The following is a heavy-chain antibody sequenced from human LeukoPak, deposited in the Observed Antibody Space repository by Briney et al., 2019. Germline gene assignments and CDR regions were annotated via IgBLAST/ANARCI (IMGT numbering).Heavy chain of an antibody. J-gene: IGHJ6*03. V-gene: IGHV4-59*08. CDR3: ARGAENYYYYYMDV. D-gene: IGHD6-19*01. CDR2: IYYSGST. CDR1: GGSISSYY. Sequence: PSETLSLTCTVSGGSISSYYWSWIRQPPGKGLEWIGYIYYSGSTNYNPSLKSRVTISVDTSKNQFSLKLSSVTAADTAVYYCARGAENYYYYYMDVWGKGTTVTISS.